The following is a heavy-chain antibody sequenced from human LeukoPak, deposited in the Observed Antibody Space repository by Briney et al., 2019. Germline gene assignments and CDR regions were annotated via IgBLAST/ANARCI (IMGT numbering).Heavy chain of an antibody. CDR3: AREVSDGYNFGNDAFDI. J-gene: IGHJ3*02. CDR1: GASIDSYY. V-gene: IGHV4-59*01. D-gene: IGHD5-24*01. Sequence: SETLSLTCTVSGASIDSYYWSWIRQPPGKGLEWIGYIYYSGTTNYNPSLKRRVTISVDTSKNQFSLKLSSVTAADTAVYYCAREVSDGYNFGNDAFDIWGQGTMVTVSS. CDR2: IYYSGTT.